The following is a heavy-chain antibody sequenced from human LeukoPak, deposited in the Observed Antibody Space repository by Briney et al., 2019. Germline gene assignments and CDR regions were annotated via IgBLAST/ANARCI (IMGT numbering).Heavy chain of an antibody. CDR2: ISYSGTT. CDR3: ARGWNYFDD. CDR1: GGSISSGDYI. Sequence: PSQTLSLTCTVSGGSISSGDYIWSWLRQPPGKGLEWIGYISYSGTTYSNPSLKSRPTISEDTSKNQFSLKLSSVTAADTAVYYCARGWNYFDDWGQGTLVTVSS. V-gene: IGHV4-30-4*01. D-gene: IGHD2-15*01. J-gene: IGHJ4*02.